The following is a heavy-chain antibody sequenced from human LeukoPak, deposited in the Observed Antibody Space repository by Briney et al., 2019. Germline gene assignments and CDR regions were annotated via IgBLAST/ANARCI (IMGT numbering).Heavy chain of an antibody. V-gene: IGHV1-69*06. J-gene: IGHJ6*03. CDR1: GYTFTSYG. CDR2: IIPIFGTA. D-gene: IGHD6-19*01. Sequence: GASVKVSCKASGYTFTSYGISWVRQAPGQGLEWMGGIIPIFGTANYAQKFQGRVTFTADKSTSTAYMELSSLRSEDTAVYYCARGLLKQWLVSFDYYYYMDVWGKGTTVTVSS. CDR3: ARGLLKQWLVSFDYYYYMDV.